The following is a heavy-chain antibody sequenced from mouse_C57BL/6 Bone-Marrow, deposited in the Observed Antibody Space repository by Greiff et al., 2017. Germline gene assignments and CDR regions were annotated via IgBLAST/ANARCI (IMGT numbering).Heavy chain of an antibody. CDR1: GFNIKDYY. Sequence: VQLQQSGAELVKPGASVKLSCTASGFNIKDYYIHWVKQRPEQGLEWIGRIDPEDGDTKYAPKFQDKATITADTSSNTAYLQLSSLTSEDTAVYYCTRSLDCYGTNYWGQGTTLTVSS. D-gene: IGHD1-1*01. CDR3: TRSLDCYGTNY. J-gene: IGHJ2*01. V-gene: IGHV14-2*01. CDR2: IDPEDGDT.